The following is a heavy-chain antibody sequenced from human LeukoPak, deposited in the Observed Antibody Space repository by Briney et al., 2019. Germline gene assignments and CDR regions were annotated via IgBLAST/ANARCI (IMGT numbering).Heavy chain of an antibody. V-gene: IGHV4-4*07. CDR1: GGSISGYY. J-gene: IGHJ4*02. CDR2: IYTSGST. Sequence: SETLSLTCIVSGGSISGYYWSWLRQPAGKGLEWIGRIYTSGSTNYNPSLKSRVTMSVDTSKNQFSLRLSSVTAADTAVYYCSRGAYSFDYWGQGNLVTVSS. CDR3: SRGAYSFDY.